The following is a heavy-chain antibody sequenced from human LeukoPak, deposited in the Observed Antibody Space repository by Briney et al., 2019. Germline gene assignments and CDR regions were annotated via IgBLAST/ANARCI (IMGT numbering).Heavy chain of an antibody. D-gene: IGHD6-13*01. J-gene: IGHJ6*03. CDR1: GFTFSSYW. CDR2: INQDGSEK. Sequence: GGSLRLSCAASGFTFSSYWMSWVRQAPGKGREGVANINQDGSEKYYVDSVKGRFTISRDNAKNSLYLQMNSLRAEDTAVYYCARLSSIAAAPWYYYYYMDVWGKGTTVTVSS. CDR3: ARLSSIAAAPWYYYYYMDV. V-gene: IGHV3-7*01.